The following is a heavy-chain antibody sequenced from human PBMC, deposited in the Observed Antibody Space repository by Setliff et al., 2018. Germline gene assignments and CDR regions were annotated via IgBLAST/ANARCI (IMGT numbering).Heavy chain of an antibody. CDR1: GYTFTSYA. Sequence: ASVKVSCKASGYTFTSYAMNWVRQAPGQRLEWMGWINTNTGNPTYAQGFTGRFVFSLDTSVSTAYLQISSLKAEDTAVYYCARNYYGSGSYWDAFDIWGQGTMVTVSS. CDR3: ARNYYGSGSYWDAFDI. D-gene: IGHD3-10*01. J-gene: IGHJ3*02. V-gene: IGHV7-4-1*02. CDR2: INTNTGNP.